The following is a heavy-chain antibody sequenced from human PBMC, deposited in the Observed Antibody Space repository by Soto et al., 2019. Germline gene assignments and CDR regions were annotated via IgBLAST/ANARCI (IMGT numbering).Heavy chain of an antibody. Sequence: EVQLVESGGGLVQPGGSLRLSGAASGFTFSSYWMHWVRQAPGKGLVWVSRIYTDGSSTNYADSVQGRFTISRDNAKNTLYLQMNSLRAEDTAVYYCARLSGTWRAFDIWGQGTMVTVSS. CDR3: ARLSGTWRAFDI. CDR1: GFTFSSYW. D-gene: IGHD1-7*01. V-gene: IGHV3-74*01. CDR2: IYTDGSST. J-gene: IGHJ3*02.